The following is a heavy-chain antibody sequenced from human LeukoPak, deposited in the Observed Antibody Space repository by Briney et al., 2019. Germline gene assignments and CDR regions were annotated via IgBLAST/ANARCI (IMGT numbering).Heavy chain of an antibody. CDR3: ARAGGSSWLLDY. CDR2: ISSSSSYI. Sequence: GGSLRLSCAASGFTFSSYSMNWVRQAPGKGLEWVSSISSSSSYIHYADSVKGRFTISRDNAKNSLYLQMNSLRAEDTAVYYCARAGGSSWLLDYWGQGTLVTVSS. V-gene: IGHV3-21*01. CDR1: GFTFSSYS. D-gene: IGHD6-13*01. J-gene: IGHJ4*02.